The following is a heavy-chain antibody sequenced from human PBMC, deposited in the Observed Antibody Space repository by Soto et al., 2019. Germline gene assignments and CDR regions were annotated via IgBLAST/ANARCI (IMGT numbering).Heavy chain of an antibody. CDR2: ISSSSSSI. D-gene: IGHD1-1*01. CDR1: GFTFSSYS. V-gene: IGHV3-48*01. CDR3: AGGRYNDC. Sequence: EVQLVESGGGLVQPGGSLRLSCAASGFTFSSYSMNWVRQAPGKGLEWVSYISSSSSSISYTDSVKGRFTISRDNAKNSLYLQMNSLGAEDTAVYYCAGGRYNDCWGQVTLVTVSS. J-gene: IGHJ4*02.